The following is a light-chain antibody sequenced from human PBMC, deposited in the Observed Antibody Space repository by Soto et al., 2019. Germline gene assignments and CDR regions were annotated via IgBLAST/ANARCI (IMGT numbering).Light chain of an antibody. CDR3: HQFYSIPIT. V-gene: IGKV4-1*01. Sequence: DIVMTQSPDSLAVSLGARATINCKSSQSVLYTSNNKNHLAWYQQKPGQPPKLLIYCASTRESGVPDRFSGSGSGIDFTLTISSLQAEDVAVYYCHQFYSIPITFGPGTKVDIK. J-gene: IGKJ3*01. CDR1: QSVLYTSNNKNH. CDR2: CAS.